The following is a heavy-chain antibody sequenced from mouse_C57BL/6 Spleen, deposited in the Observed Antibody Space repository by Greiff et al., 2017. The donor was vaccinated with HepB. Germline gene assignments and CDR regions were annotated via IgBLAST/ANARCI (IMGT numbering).Heavy chain of an antibody. J-gene: IGHJ3*01. CDR3: ARERIYYGNGSFAY. Sequence: EVQLQQSGPELVKPGASVKIPCKASGYTFTDYNMDWVKQSHGKSLEWIGDINPNNGGTIYNQKFKGKATLTVDKSSSTAYMELRSLTSEDTAVYYCARERIYYGNGSFAYWGQGTLVTVSA. D-gene: IGHD2-1*01. V-gene: IGHV1-18*01. CDR2: INPNNGGT. CDR1: GYTFTDYN.